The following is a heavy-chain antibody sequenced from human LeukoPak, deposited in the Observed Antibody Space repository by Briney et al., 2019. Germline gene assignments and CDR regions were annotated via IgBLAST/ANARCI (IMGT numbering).Heavy chain of an antibody. D-gene: IGHD3-10*01. J-gene: IGHJ4*02. CDR2: ISGSGGSI. V-gene: IGHV3-23*01. CDR3: AKRPFGELFLYFDY. CDR1: GLTVSSTY. Sequence: PGGSLRLSCAASGLTVSSTYMSWVRQAPGKGLEWVSGISGSGGSIYYADSVKGRFTISRDNSKNTLYLQMNSLRAEDTAVYYCAKRPFGELFLYFDYWGQGTLVTVSS.